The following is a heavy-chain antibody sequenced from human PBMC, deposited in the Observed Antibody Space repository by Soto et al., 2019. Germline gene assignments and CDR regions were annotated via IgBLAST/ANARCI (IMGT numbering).Heavy chain of an antibody. V-gene: IGHV3-30-3*01. D-gene: IGHD2-21*02. CDR3: ARGSSGGGNSGGDY. CDR2: ISYDGSNK. Sequence: QVQLVESGGGVVQPGRSLRLSCAASGFTFSSYAMHWVRQAPGKGLEWVAVISYDGSNKYYADSVKGRFTISRDNSKNTLYLHMNSLRAEDTAVYYCARGSSGGGNSGGDYWGQGTLVTVSS. CDR1: GFTFSSYA. J-gene: IGHJ4*02.